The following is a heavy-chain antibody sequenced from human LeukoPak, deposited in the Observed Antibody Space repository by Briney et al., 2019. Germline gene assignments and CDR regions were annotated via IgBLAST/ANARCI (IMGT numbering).Heavy chain of an antibody. D-gene: IGHD1-26*01. J-gene: IGHJ4*02. V-gene: IGHV4-39*07. CDR2: IYYSGST. CDR3: ARIRSRKWGFDY. Sequence: PSETLSLTCTVSGGSISSSSYYWGWIRQPPGKGLEWIGSIYYSGSTNYNPSLKSRVTISIDTSKNQFSLKLSSVTAADTAVYYCARIRSRKWGFDYWGQGTLVTVSS. CDR1: GGSISSSSYY.